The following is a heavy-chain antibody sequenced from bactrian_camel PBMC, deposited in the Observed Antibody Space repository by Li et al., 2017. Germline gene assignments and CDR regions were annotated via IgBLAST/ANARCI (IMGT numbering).Heavy chain of an antibody. V-gene: IGHV3S53*01. CDR3: AADVGMMSGDCRPNY. J-gene: IGHJ4*01. Sequence: HVQLVESGGGTAQAGRSLRLSCAASGSTYSLNCLGWFRQTPGKEREQVAVFIYSFGRSTRYADSVKGRFTISQDATNTVNLQMNNLKAEDTAIYYCAADVGMMSGDCRPNYWGQGTQVTVS. CDR2: YSFGRST. CDR1: GSTYSLNC. D-gene: IGHD7*01.